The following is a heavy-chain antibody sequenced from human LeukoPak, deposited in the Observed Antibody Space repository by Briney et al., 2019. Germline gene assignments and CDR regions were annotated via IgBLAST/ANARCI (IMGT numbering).Heavy chain of an antibody. V-gene: IGHV3-11*01. CDR1: GFTFRDYY. D-gene: IGHD3-10*01. Sequence: GRSLRLSYAASGFTFRDYYMSWIRQAPGKGLEWVSYISSSGSNIYYADSVKGRFTISRDNAKNSLYLQMNSLRAEDTAVYYCARTDEGVFQHWGQGTLVTVSS. CDR3: ARTDEGVFQH. J-gene: IGHJ1*01. CDR2: ISSSGSNI.